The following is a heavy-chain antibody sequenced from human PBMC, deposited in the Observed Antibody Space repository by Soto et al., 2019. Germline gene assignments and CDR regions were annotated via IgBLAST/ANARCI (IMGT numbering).Heavy chain of an antibody. V-gene: IGHV1-46*01. CDR1: GYTFTGYY. CDR2: INPSGGST. CDR3: ASSSTFNYGMDG. J-gene: IGHJ6*02. Sequence: SVKVSCKVSGYTFTGYYMHWVRQAPGQGLEWMGIINPSGGSTSYAQKFQGRVTMTRDTSTSTVYMELSSLRSEDTAVYYCASSSTFNYGMDGWGQGTTVTVSS.